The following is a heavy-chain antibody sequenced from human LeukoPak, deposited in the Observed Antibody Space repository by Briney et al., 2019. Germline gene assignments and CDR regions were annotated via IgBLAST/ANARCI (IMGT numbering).Heavy chain of an antibody. D-gene: IGHD2-2*01. CDR3: ARTTALGYCSSTSCYSGDGY. CDR1: GFTFSSYS. J-gene: IGHJ4*02. CDR2: ISSSSSYI. Sequence: GGSLRLSCAASGFTFSSYSMNWVRQAPGKGLEWVSSISSSSSYIYYADSVKGRFTISRDNAKNSLYLQMNSLRAEDTAVCYCARTTALGYCSSTSCYSGDGYWGQGTLVTVSS. V-gene: IGHV3-21*01.